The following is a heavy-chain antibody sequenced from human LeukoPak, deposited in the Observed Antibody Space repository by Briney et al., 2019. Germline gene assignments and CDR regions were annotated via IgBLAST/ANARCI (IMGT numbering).Heavy chain of an antibody. D-gene: IGHD4-11*01. CDR3: ASRATVTTDRFWFDP. V-gene: IGHV3-53*01. J-gene: IGHJ5*02. Sequence: PGGSLRLSCAASGFTVSSNYMSWVRQAPGKGLEWVSVIYSGGSTYYADSVKGRFTISRDSSKNTLYLQMNSLRAEDTAVYYCASRATVTTDRFWFDPWGQGTLVTVSS. CDR1: GFTVSSNY. CDR2: IYSGGST.